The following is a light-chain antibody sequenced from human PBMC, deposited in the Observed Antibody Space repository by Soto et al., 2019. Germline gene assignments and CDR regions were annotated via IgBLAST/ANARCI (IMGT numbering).Light chain of an antibody. CDR1: SSDIGGYNY. CDR2: NVS. Sequence: QSALTQPASVSGSPGQSITISCTGTSSDIGGYNYVSWYQQYPGNAPKLILYNVSHRPSGVSHRFSGSKSANTASLTISGLQAEDEAAYFCSSYTISSTVIFGGGTKLTVL. CDR3: SSYTISSTVI. V-gene: IGLV2-14*03. J-gene: IGLJ2*01.